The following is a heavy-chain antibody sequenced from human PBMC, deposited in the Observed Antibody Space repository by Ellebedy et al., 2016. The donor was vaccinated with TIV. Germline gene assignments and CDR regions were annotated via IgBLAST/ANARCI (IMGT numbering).Heavy chain of an antibody. J-gene: IGHJ1*01. CDR2: IRGSGDST. V-gene: IGHV3-23*01. Sequence: GGSLRLSCAVSGFTINNCAMTWVRKAPGKGVEWVSSIRGSGDSTYYADSLKGRFTISRDSSTNALYLQMNSLRAEDTAVYFCVDYGPRRAAHFWGQGTLVIVSS. CDR3: VDYGPRRAAHF. CDR1: GFTINNCA. D-gene: IGHD4-17*01.